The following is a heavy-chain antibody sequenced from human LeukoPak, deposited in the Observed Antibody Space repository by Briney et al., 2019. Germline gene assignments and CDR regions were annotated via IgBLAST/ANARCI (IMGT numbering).Heavy chain of an antibody. CDR3: ARARGAAAGHYFDY. V-gene: IGHV3-66*01. CDR1: GFTVSSNY. CDR2: IYSGGST. Sequence: PGGSRRLSCAASGFTVSSNYMSWVRQAPGKGLEWVSVIYSGGSTYYADSVKGRFTISRDNSKNTLYLQMNSLRAEDTAVYYCARARGAAAGHYFDYWGQGTLVTVPS. D-gene: IGHD6-13*01. J-gene: IGHJ4*02.